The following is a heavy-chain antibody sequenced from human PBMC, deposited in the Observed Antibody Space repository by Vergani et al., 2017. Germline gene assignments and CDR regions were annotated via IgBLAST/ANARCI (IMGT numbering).Heavy chain of an antibody. Sequence: QVQLQESGPGLVKPSQTLSLTCTVSGGSISSGGYYWSWIRQHPGKGLEWIGYIYYSGSTYYNPSLKSRVTISVDTSKNQFSLKLSSVTAADTAEYYCARGSFREYYFDYWGQGTLVTVSS. D-gene: IGHD1-26*01. CDR2: IYYSGST. CDR1: GGSISSGGYY. J-gene: IGHJ4*02. V-gene: IGHV4-31*03. CDR3: ARGSFREYYFDY.